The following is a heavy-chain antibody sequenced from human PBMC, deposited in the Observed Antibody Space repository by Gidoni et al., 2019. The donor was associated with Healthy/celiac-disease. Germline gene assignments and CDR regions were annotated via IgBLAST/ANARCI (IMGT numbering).Heavy chain of an antibody. CDR3: ARNYDSSGYYPGTYYYYGMDV. D-gene: IGHD3-22*01. CDR1: GFTFRSYS. CDR2: ISSSSSYI. Sequence: EVQLVESGGGLVKPGGSLRLSCAASGFTFRSYSMHWVRQAPGKGLEWVSSISSSSSYIYYADSVKGRFTISRDNAKNSLYLQMNSLRAEDTAVYYCARNYDSSGYYPGTYYYYGMDVWGQGTTVTVSS. J-gene: IGHJ6*02. V-gene: IGHV3-21*01.